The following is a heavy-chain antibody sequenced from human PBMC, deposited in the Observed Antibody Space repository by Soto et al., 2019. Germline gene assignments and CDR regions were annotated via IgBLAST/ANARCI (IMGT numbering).Heavy chain of an antibody. D-gene: IGHD1-1*01. CDR3: AKASGWKDNYYYGMDV. CDR1: GFTFGSYA. CDR2: ISSSGGTR. Sequence: EVQLLESGGDLVQPGGSLRLSCAASGFTFGSYAMSWVRQAPGKGLEWFSAISSSGGTRYHADSVKGRFTISRDNSKYTLYLQMDSLRAEDTAVYYCAKASGWKDNYYYGMDVWGQGTTVTVSS. J-gene: IGHJ6*02. V-gene: IGHV3-23*01.